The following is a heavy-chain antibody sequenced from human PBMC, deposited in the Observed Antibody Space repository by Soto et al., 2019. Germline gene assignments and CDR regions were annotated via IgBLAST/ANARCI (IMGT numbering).Heavy chain of an antibody. Sequence: SETLSLTSTVSGGSVSSGSYYWSWIRQPPGKGLEWIGYIYYSGSTNYNPSLKSRVTISVDTSKNQFSLKLSSVTAADTAVYYCATSLDYYDSSGYTLPFDYWGQGTLVTVSS. CDR2: IYYSGST. J-gene: IGHJ4*02. CDR1: GGSVSSGSYY. V-gene: IGHV4-61*01. CDR3: ATSLDYYDSSGYTLPFDY. D-gene: IGHD3-22*01.